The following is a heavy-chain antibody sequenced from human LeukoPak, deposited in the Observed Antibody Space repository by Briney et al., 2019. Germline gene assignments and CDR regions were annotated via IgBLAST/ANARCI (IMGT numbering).Heavy chain of an antibody. CDR1: GFTFSSYA. D-gene: IGHD2-8*02. CDR3: AKDGSWSCTD. Sequence: PGGSLRLSCAASGFTFSSYAMHWVRQGPGKGLEWVAYIAHHGSNKYYADSVKGRFTISRDNSKRTLYLQMNNLRAGDTAVYYCAKDGSWSCTDWGQGALVTVSS. CDR2: IAHHGSNK. J-gene: IGHJ4*02. V-gene: IGHV3-30*02.